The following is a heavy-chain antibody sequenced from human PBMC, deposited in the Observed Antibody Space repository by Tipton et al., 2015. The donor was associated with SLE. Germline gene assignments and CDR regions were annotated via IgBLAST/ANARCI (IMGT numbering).Heavy chain of an antibody. J-gene: IGHJ4*02. CDR2: ISSSSSYI. Sequence: SLRLSCAASGITFRSYAMSLVRQAPGKGLDWVSSISSSSSYIYYADLVKGRFTISRDNAQNSLFLQMDGLRAEDSAAYYCAPYGQTSPFDFWGQGSLVTVSS. D-gene: IGHD3-10*01. V-gene: IGHV3-21*04. CDR1: GITFRSYA. CDR3: APYGQTSPFDF.